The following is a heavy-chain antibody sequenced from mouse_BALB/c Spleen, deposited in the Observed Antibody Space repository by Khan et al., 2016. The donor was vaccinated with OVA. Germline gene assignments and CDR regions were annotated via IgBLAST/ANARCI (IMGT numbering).Heavy chain of an antibody. V-gene: IGHV1S137*01. CDR3: ARSFTTTASLYAMDY. D-gene: IGHD1-1*01. CDR2: ISTYYGDA. Sequence: QVQLQQPGAELVRPGVSVKISCKGTGYTFTDYTIHWMKQSHKKSLEWIGIISTYYGDAKYNQKFKDMATMTVDKSSNTAYMELARLTSDDSAIYYCARSFTTTASLYAMDYWGQGTSVTVSS. CDR1: GYTFTDYT. J-gene: IGHJ4*01.